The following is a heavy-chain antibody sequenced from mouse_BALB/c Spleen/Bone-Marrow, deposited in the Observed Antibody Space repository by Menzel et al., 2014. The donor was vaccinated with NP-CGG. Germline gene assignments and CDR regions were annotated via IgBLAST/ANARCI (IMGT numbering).Heavy chain of an antibody. CDR3: ANDNFDY. V-gene: IGHV3-1*02. D-gene: IGHD2-3*01. CDR2: IRYSGST. Sequence: EVKLQESGPDLVKPSQSLSLTCTVTGYSITSGYCWHWIRQFPGNKLEWMGYIRYSGSTNHNPSLKSRISITRDTSKNQFFLQLNSVTTEDTATYYCANDNFDYWGQGTTLTVSS. J-gene: IGHJ2*01. CDR1: GYSITSGYC.